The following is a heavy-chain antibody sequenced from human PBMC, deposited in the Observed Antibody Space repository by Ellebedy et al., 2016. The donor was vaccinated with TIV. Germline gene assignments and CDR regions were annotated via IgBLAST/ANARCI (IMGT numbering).Heavy chain of an antibody. D-gene: IGHD4-23*01. J-gene: IGHJ3*02. CDR2: ISGSGGNT. Sequence: PGGSLRLSCAASGLTFSSHAMSWVRQAPGKGLEWVSSISGSGGNTYYADSVKGRFTISRYNSKDTLYLQVNSLRAEDTAVYYCARDPVGVGPAFDIWGQGTMVTVSS. CDR1: GLTFSSHA. V-gene: IGHV3-23*01. CDR3: ARDPVGVGPAFDI.